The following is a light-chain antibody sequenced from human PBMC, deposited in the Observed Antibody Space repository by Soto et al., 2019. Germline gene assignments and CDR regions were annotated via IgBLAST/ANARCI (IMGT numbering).Light chain of an antibody. CDR2: EVS. J-gene: IGLJ1*01. CDR1: SSDVGGYNY. CDR3: SSYTSSSTLWV. V-gene: IGLV2-14*01. Sequence: QSVLTQPASVSGSPGQSITISCTGTSSDVGGYNYVPWYQQHPGKAPKLMIYEVSNRPSGVSNRFSGSKSGNTASLTISGLQAEDEADYYCSSYTSSSTLWVFGTGTKVTVL.